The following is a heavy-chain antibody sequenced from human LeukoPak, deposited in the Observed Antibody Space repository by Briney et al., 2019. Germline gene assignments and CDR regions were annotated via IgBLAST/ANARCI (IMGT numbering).Heavy chain of an antibody. CDR3: ARVASGVGYNWFDP. CDR2: IYYSGST. CDR1: GDSISSGGYY. Sequence: SQTLSLTCTVSGDSISSGGYYWSWIRQHPGKGLEWIGYIYYSGSTYYNPSLKSRVTISVDTSKNQFSLKLSSVTAADTAVYYCARVASGVGYNWFDPWGQGTLVTVSS. D-gene: IGHD2-15*01. V-gene: IGHV4-31*02. J-gene: IGHJ5*02.